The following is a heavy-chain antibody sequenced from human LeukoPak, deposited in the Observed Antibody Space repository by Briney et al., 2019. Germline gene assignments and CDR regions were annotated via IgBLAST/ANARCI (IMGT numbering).Heavy chain of an antibody. CDR3: ARDRDYYDYVWGSYPYYFDY. D-gene: IGHD3-16*01. Sequence: GGSLRLSCAASGFTFSSYAMSWVRQAPGKGLEWVANIKQDGSEKYYVDSVKGRFTISRDNAKNSLYLQMNSLRAEDTAVYYCARDRDYYDYVWGSYPYYFDYWGQGTLVTVSS. V-gene: IGHV3-7*01. J-gene: IGHJ4*02. CDR2: IKQDGSEK. CDR1: GFTFSSYA.